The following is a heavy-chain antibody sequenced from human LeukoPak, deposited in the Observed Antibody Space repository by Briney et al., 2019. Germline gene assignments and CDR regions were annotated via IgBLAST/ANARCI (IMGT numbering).Heavy chain of an antibody. D-gene: IGHD3-22*01. Sequence: ASVTVSFKASGYTFTSYGISWVRQAPGQGLEWMGWISAYNGNTNYAQKLQGRVTMTTDTSTSTAYMELRSLRSDDTAVYYCARTDSSGYSKRKGYFDYWGQGTLVTVSS. J-gene: IGHJ4*02. CDR3: ARTDSSGYSKRKGYFDY. CDR1: GYTFTSYG. CDR2: ISAYNGNT. V-gene: IGHV1-18*01.